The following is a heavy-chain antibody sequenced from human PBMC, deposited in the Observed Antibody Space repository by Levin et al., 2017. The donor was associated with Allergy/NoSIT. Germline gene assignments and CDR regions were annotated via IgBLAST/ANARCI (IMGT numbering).Heavy chain of an antibody. CDR1: GFTVSSNY. Sequence: LSLTCAASGFTVSSNYMSWVRQAPGKGLEWVSVIYSGGSTYYADSVKGRFTISRDNSKNTLYLQMNSLRAEDTAVYYCAREGYYYYGMDVWGQGTTVTVSS. J-gene: IGHJ6*02. CDR3: AREGYYYYGMDV. CDR2: IYSGGST. V-gene: IGHV3-53*01.